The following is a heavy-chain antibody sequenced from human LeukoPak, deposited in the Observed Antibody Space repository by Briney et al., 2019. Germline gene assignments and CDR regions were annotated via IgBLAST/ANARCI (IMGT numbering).Heavy chain of an antibody. CDR1: GGSIRSYY. CDR2: IHTGGSA. Sequence: SGTLSLTCTVSGGSIRSYYWSWIRQPAGKGLEWIGRIHTGGSANYNPSLKSRVTMSVDTSKNQFSLKLSSVTATDTALYYCARSIGLGSGWFDPWGQGTLVTVSS. J-gene: IGHJ5*02. CDR3: ARSIGLGSGWFDP. D-gene: IGHD3-10*01. V-gene: IGHV4-4*07.